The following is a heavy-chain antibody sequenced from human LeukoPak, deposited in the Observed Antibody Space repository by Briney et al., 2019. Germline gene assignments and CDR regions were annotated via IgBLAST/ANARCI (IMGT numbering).Heavy chain of an antibody. CDR3: ARDPVPYDFWSGYYRD. V-gene: IGHV3-21*01. J-gene: IGHJ4*02. D-gene: IGHD3-3*01. CDR1: GFTFSSYS. Sequence: GRSLRLSCAASGFTFSSYSMNWVRQAPGKGLEWVSSISSSSSYIYYADSVKGRFTISRDNAKNSLYLQMNSLRAEDTAVYYCARDPVPYDFWSGYYRDWGQGTLVTVSS. CDR2: ISSSSSYI.